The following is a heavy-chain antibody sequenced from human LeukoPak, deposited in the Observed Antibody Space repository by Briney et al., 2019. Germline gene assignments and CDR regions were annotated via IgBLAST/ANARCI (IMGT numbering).Heavy chain of an antibody. V-gene: IGHV4-61*02. Sequence: SETLSLTCTVSGGAISSSSYYWTWIRQPAGKGLEWIGRIHTSGSTGYSPSLKSRVTISLDTSKNQFSLRLSSVTAADTAVYYCTRAAKMRFLEWFPFDPWGQGTLVTVSS. CDR2: IHTSGST. CDR3: TRAAKMRFLEWFPFDP. J-gene: IGHJ5*02. D-gene: IGHD3-3*01. CDR1: GGAISSSSYY.